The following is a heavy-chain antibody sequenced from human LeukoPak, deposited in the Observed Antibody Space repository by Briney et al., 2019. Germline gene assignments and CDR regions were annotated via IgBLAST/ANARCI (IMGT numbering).Heavy chain of an antibody. Sequence: GGSLRLSCAASGLTFSSYEMNWVRQAPGKGLEWVSIIYSSTSTYYADSVKGRFTLSRDNSKNTLFLQMNSLRAEDTAVYFCARGYCTSTSCPWSFDYWGQGTLVTVSS. CDR3: ARGYCTSTSCPWSFDY. V-gene: IGHV3-53*01. CDR2: IYSSTST. CDR1: GLTFSSYE. D-gene: IGHD2-2*01. J-gene: IGHJ4*02.